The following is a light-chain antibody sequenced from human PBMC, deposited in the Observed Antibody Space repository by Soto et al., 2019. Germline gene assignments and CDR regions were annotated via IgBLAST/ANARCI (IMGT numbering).Light chain of an antibody. CDR3: QNFDSAPQT. J-gene: IGKJ1*01. Sequence: DIQMTQSPSSLSASVGDRVTITCRASQGISTYLNWYQQKPGKAPKLLIYAASSLQSGVPSRFSGSGSETDFTLTISSLQPEDAATYYCQNFDSAPQTFGQGTKVAIK. CDR2: AAS. CDR1: QGISTY. V-gene: IGKV1-39*01.